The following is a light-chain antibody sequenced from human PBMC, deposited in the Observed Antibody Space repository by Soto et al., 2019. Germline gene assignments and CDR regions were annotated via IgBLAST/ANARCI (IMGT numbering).Light chain of an antibody. J-gene: IGKJ1*01. V-gene: IGKV3-20*01. CDR1: QSVSSN. CDR3: QGYGNSRT. Sequence: EIVMTQSPATLSVSPGERATLYCRASQSVSSNLAWYQQKPGQAPRLLIYGASIRATGIPDRFSGSGSGTVFTLTISRLEPEDFAVYYCQGYGNSRTFGQGTKGDI. CDR2: GAS.